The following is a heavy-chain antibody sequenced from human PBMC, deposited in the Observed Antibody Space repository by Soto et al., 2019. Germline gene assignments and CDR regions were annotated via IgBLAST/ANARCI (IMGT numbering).Heavy chain of an antibody. J-gene: IGHJ1*01. CDR2: INGGNSNT. D-gene: IGHD3-22*01. CDR3: ARDPYYYDSGGYFSGYFHH. V-gene: IGHV1-3*01. CDR1: GYTFTNYA. Sequence: ASVKVSCKXSGYTFTNYALHWVRQAPGQRLEWMGWINGGNSNTKYSQKFQGRVTFTRDTSASTAYLDLFSLRSEDTAVYYCARDPYYYDSGGYFSGYFHHWGQGTLVTVSS.